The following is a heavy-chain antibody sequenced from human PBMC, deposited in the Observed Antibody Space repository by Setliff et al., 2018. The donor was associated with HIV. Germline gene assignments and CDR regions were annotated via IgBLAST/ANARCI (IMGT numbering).Heavy chain of an antibody. V-gene: IGHV4-61*09. CDR1: GVSISSGSYY. J-gene: IGHJ4*03. CDR2: IYTSGST. Sequence: SETLSLTCTVSGVSISSGSYYWSWIRQPAGKGLEWIGHIYTSGSTNYNPSLKSRVTISVDTSKNQFSLKLSSVTAADTAVYYCARDVGSHYDSREYYFDYWGQGTMVTVSS. D-gene: IGHD3-22*01. CDR3: ARDVGSHYDSREYYFDY.